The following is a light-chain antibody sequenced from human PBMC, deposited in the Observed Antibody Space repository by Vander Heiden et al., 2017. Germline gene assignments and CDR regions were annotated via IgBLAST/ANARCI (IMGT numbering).Light chain of an antibody. J-gene: IGKJ1*01. CDR1: QSVLYSSNNKNY. Sequence: DIVMTQSPDSLAVSLGERATINCKSSQSVLYSSNNKNYLAWYQQKPGQPPKLLIYWASTRESGVPDRFSGSGSGTDFTLTISSLQAEDVAVYYWQQDYSTHRFGQGTKVEIK. CDR3: QQDYSTHR. CDR2: WAS. V-gene: IGKV4-1*01.